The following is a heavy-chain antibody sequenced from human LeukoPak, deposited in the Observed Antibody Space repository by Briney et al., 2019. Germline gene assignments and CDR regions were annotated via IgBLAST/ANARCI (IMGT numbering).Heavy chain of an antibody. CDR1: GFTFTSYA. V-gene: IGHV3-23*01. Sequence: GESLRLSCAASGFTFTSYAMSWVRQAPGKGLEWVSTISDTGGCTYYADSVKGRFTISRDNSKNTLYLQMNSLRAEDTALYYCAKTSDGYSGFDYWGQGTLVAVSS. CDR2: ISDTGGCT. CDR3: AKTSDGYSGFDY. J-gene: IGHJ4*02. D-gene: IGHD5-18*01.